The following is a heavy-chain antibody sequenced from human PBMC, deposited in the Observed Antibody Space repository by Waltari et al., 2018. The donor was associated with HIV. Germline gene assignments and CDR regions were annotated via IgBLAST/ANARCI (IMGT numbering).Heavy chain of an antibody. CDR1: GFPFSSYG. V-gene: IGHV3-30*02. CDR3: AKVIPTAPSYSLDV. D-gene: IGHD2-2*01. Sequence: QVQLVESGGGVVQPGGSLRLSCAASGFPFSSYGMHWVRQSPGKGLEWVAFIRYDGSNKNYVDSVKGRFTISRDNSKNTLYLQMNSLRAEDTAVYFCAKVIPTAPSYSLDVWGQGTTVTVSS. CDR2: IRYDGSNK. J-gene: IGHJ6*02.